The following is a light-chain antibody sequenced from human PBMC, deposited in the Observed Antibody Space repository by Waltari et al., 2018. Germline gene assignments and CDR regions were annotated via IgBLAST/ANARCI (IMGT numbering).Light chain of an antibody. Sequence: QSVLVQPAAVSGSPGQSVAIFCVGTCNHDGVSIYVSWYQAHPGQAPRVIIYDGSDRPSGVSDRFSGSKSGNTASLTISGLQAEDEADYYCSSQSSNDVVLFGGGTKLTVL. V-gene: IGLV2-14*03. CDR1: CNHDGVSIY. J-gene: IGLJ2*01. CDR2: DGS. CDR3: SSQSSNDVVL.